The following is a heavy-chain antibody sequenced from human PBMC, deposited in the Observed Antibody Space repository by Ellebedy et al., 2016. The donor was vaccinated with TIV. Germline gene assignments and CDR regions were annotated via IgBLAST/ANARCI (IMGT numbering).Heavy chain of an antibody. D-gene: IGHD3-10*02. Sequence: ASVKVSCKASGGTFGNYAISWVRQAPGQGPEWMGWISAYTGETDLAQKFQGRLTMTRDTSTSTVHIELSSLTSEDTAVYYCARDSHYYVQYFQHWGQGTLVTVSS. CDR1: GGTFGNYA. CDR2: ISAYTGET. V-gene: IGHV1-18*01. CDR3: ARDSHYYVQYFQH. J-gene: IGHJ1*01.